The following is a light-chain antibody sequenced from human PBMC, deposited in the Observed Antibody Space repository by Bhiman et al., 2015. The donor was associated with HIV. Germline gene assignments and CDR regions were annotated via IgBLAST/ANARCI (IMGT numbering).Light chain of an antibody. J-gene: IGLJ3*02. CDR3: QAWDSTTRVV. CDR2: EGS. CDR1: TLSDRF. V-gene: IGLV3-1*01. Sequence: SYEVTQPPSVSVSPGQTATITCSGETLSDRFVSWYQQRPRQSPVLVIFEGSWRPSGIPERFAGSTSGNTATLTISEAQSVDEADYYCQAWDSTTRVVFGGGTKLTV.